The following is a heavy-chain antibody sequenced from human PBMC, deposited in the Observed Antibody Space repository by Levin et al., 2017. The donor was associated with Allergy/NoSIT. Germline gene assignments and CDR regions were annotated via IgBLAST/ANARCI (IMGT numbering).Heavy chain of an antibody. CDR2: IFSHDEK. CDR1: GFSLSNARMG. J-gene: IGHJ6*02. V-gene: IGHV2-26*01. Sequence: SGPTLVKPTETLTLTCTVSGFSLSNARMGVSWIRQPPGKALEWLAHIFSHDEKSHSTSLKSRLTISKDTSKSQVVLTMTNMDPVDTATYYGVAGRWLRKYYYYGMDVWGQGTTVTVSS. CDR3: VAGRWLRKYYYYGMDV. D-gene: IGHD5-12*01.